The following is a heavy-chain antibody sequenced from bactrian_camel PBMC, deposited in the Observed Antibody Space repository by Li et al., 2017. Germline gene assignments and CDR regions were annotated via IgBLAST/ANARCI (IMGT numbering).Heavy chain of an antibody. CDR3: ASRGDRYGEYVH. Sequence: QLVESGGDLVHPGGSLRLSCAATGFPFSNHGMRWIRQVPGEGLEWVASIADDGAETYYASSVKGRFTISRDNFRNTAYLQMTSLTSGDTALYICASRGDRYGEYVHWGHGTQVTVS. J-gene: IGHJ4*01. CDR1: GFPFSNHG. CDR2: IADDGAET. V-gene: IGHV3S5*01. D-gene: IGHD5*01.